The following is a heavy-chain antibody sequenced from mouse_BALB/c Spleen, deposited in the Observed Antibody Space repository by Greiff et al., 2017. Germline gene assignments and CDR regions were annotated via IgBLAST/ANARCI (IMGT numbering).Heavy chain of an antibody. V-gene: IGHV2-9*02. D-gene: IGHD4-1*01. CDR2: IWAGGST. CDR1: GFSLTSYG. Sequence: VKLVESGPGLVAPSQSLSITCTVSGFSLTSYGVHWVRQPPGKGLEWLGVIWAGGSTNYNSALMSRLSISKDNSKSQVFLKMNSLQTDDTAMYYCARELGHYWYFDVWGAGTTVTVSS. J-gene: IGHJ1*01. CDR3: ARELGHYWYFDV.